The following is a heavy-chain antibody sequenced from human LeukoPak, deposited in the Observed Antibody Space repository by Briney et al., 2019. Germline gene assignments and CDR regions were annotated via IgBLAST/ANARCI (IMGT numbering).Heavy chain of an antibody. CDR2: ISGSGSPI. D-gene: IGHD5-12*01. CDR1: GFIFNYYD. Sequence: GGSLRLSCAASGFIFNYYDMNWVRQAPGKGLEWIAHISGSGSPIHYADSVKGRFTISRDNADNSLYLQMNSLRVEDTAVYYCARDLALDYWGQGTLVTVSS. CDR3: ARDLALDY. V-gene: IGHV3-48*01. J-gene: IGHJ4*02.